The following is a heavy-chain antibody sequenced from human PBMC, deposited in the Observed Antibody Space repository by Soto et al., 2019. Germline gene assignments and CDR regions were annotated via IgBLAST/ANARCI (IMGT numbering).Heavy chain of an antibody. CDR3: AREGGLSSSPPYGIDR. V-gene: IGHV1-69*01. CDR2: IIPIFGTA. Sequence: QVQLVQSGAEVKKPGSSVKVSCKASGGTFSSYAISWVRQAPGQGLEWMGGIIPIFGTANYAQKFQGRVTITADESKNKAYMELSSLRSEDTGVYYWAREGGLSSSPPYGIDRWGQGTTVTVSS. J-gene: IGHJ6*02. CDR1: GGTFSSYA. D-gene: IGHD6-6*01.